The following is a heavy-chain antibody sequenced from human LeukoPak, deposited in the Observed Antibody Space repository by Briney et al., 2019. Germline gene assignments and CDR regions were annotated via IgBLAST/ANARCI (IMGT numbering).Heavy chain of an antibody. Sequence: ASVKVSCKAAGYTFTGYYMHWVRQAPGQGREWMGGINPNSGGTNYAQKFKGSVTMTRDTSISTAYMELSRLRSDDTAVCYCARERKRPYYMDVWGKGTTVTVSS. D-gene: IGHD5-24*01. CDR2: INPNSGGT. V-gene: IGHV1-2*02. CDR1: GYTFTGYY. J-gene: IGHJ6*03. CDR3: ARERKRPYYMDV.